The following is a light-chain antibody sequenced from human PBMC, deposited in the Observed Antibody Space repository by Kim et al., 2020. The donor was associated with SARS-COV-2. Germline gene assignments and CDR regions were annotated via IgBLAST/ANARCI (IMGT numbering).Light chain of an antibody. CDR2: GAS. CDR1: QGVNTY. J-gene: IGKJ4*01. Sequence: ASTGDRGTITCRASQGVNTYLAWYQQKSGKAPKLLIFGASTLQSAVPSRFSGSGSGTDFALTINSLQTEDFAIYYCQQYYSYPLTFGGGTKVDIK. V-gene: IGKV1-8*01. CDR3: QQYYSYPLT.